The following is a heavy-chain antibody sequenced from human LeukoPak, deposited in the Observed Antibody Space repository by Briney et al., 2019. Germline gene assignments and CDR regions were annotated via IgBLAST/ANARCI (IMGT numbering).Heavy chain of an antibody. CDR2: IYYSGST. D-gene: IGHD3-16*02. CDR1: GGSISSYY. Sequence: KPSETLSLTCTVSGGSISSYYWSWIRQPPGKGLEWIGYIYYSGSTNYNPSLKSRVTISVDTSKNQFSLKLSSVTAADTAVYYCAGGQGGGYYDYVWGSYRLDYWGQGTLVTVSS. J-gene: IGHJ4*02. V-gene: IGHV4-59*01. CDR3: AGGQGGGYYDYVWGSYRLDY.